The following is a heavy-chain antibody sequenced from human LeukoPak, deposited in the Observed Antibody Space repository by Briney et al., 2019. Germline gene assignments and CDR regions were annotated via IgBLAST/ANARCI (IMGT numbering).Heavy chain of an antibody. V-gene: IGHV4-59*08. J-gene: IGHJ4*02. Sequence: SETLSLTCTVSGGSISSYYWSWIRQPPGKGLEWIGYIYYSGSTNYNPSLKSRVTISVDTSKNQSSLKLSSVTAADTAVYYCARQLGMAAYYDYWGQGTLVTVSS. CDR3: ARQLGMAAYYDY. CDR2: IYYSGST. CDR1: GGSISSYY. D-gene: IGHD6-19*01.